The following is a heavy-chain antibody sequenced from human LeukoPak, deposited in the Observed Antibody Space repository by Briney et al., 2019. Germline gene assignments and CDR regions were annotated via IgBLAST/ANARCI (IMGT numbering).Heavy chain of an antibody. CDR2: IYPSDSDT. CDR1: GYSFTSCW. J-gene: IGHJ4*02. V-gene: IGHV5-51*01. D-gene: IGHD6-6*01. Sequence: GESLQISYKGSGYSFTSCWIGWVRQMPGRGLEWMGVIYPSDSDTRYSPSFQGQVTISADKSINTAYLQWSSLKASDTAMYYCARLPSFRRAIDSWGQGTLVTVSS. CDR3: ARLPSFRRAIDS.